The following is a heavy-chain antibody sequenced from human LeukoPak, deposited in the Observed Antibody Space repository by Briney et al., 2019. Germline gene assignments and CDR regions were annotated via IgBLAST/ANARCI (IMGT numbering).Heavy chain of an antibody. Sequence: PSETLSLTCTVSGGSISLSTYYWGWIGQPPGKGLEWIGTIYYSGDTYYNSSLKSRVTISVDTSKNQFSLKLSSVTAADTAVYYCARLRGAMTTVTSNFDSWGHCTMLTVSS. J-gene: IGHJ4*01. D-gene: IGHD4-17*01. CDR2: IYYSGDT. V-gene: IGHV4-39*01. CDR1: GGSISLSTYY. CDR3: ARLRGAMTTVTSNFDS.